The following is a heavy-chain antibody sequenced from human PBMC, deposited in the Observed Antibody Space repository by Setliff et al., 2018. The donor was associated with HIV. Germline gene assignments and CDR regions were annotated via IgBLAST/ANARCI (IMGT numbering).Heavy chain of an antibody. V-gene: IGHV4-61*09. CDR1: GGSIGSGNYY. CDR2: IYTAGAI. D-gene: IGHD5-12*01. Sequence: PSETLSLTCSVSGGSIGSGNYYWGWTRQPAGKGLEWIGHIYTAGAIKYNPSLKSRITISVDKSKNQFSLKLNSVTAADTAMYYCERGGQSSGYGIELWGQGTLVTVSS. J-gene: IGHJ4*02. CDR3: ERGGQSSGYGIEL.